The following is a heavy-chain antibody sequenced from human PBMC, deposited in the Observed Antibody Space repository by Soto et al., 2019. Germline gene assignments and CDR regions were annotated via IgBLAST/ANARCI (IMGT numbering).Heavy chain of an antibody. CDR1: GFTFSSYG. Sequence: LRLSCAASGFTFSSYGMHWVRQAPGKGLEWVAVISYDGSNKYYADSVKGRFTISRDNSKNTLYLQMNSLRAEDTAVYYCARDLAKGGGSAGFDYWGQGTLVTVSS. D-gene: IGHD1-26*01. V-gene: IGHV3-30*03. J-gene: IGHJ4*02. CDR3: ARDLAKGGGSAGFDY. CDR2: ISYDGSNK.